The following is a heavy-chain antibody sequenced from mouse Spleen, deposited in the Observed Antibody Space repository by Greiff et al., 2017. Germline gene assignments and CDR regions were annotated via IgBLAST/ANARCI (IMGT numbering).Heavy chain of an antibody. J-gene: IGHJ3*01. CDR1: GFTFSDYG. CDR3: ARTGTPFAY. CDR2: ISSGSSTI. D-gene: IGHD1-1*02. V-gene: IGHV5-17*01. Sequence: DVKLVESGGGLVKPGGSLKLSCAASGFTFSDYGMHWVRQAPEKGLEWVAYISSGSSTIYYADTVKGRFTISRDNAKNTLFLQMTSLRSEDTAMYYCARTGTPFAYWGQGTLVTVSA.